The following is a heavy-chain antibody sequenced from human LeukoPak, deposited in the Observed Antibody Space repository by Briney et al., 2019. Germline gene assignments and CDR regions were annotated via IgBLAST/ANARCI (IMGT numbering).Heavy chain of an antibody. J-gene: IGHJ3*02. CDR2: IIPIFGIA. V-gene: IGHV1-69*10. CDR3: ARIAEPYSYDSGYAFHI. D-gene: IGHD3-22*01. CDR1: GGTFIKYA. Sequence: SVNVSYKDSGGTFIKYAIRWVGQAPGQGREGMGGIIPIFGIANYKRKFQGRVTINADKATSTAYMELSSLRSEDTAVYYCARIAEPYSYDSGYAFHIWGQGTMVTVSS.